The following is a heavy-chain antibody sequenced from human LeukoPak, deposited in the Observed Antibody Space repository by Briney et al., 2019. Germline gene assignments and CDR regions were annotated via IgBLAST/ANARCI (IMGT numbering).Heavy chain of an antibody. CDR2: ISSDGTKK. CDR3: ARDPDGYRQGHHFDY. V-gene: IGHV3-30-3*01. J-gene: IGHJ4*02. CDR1: GFTFSTYA. Sequence: GGSPRLSCAGSGFTFSTYAMHWVRQAPGKGLEWVAVISSDGTKKYYADSVKGRFTISRDNSKDMLYLQMNSLRVDDTAVYYCARDPDGYRQGHHFDYWGQGTLVTVSS. D-gene: IGHD5-18*01.